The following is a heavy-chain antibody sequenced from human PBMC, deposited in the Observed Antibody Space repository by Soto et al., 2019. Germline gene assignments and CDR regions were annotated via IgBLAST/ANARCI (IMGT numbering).Heavy chain of an antibody. CDR3: ARARSDSSGSSYYYGMDV. CDR1: GFTLNSYS. CDR2: ISSTSDYM. D-gene: IGHD3-22*01. V-gene: IGHV3-21*01. Sequence: GSLRLSCAASGFTLNSYSMNWVRQAPGKGLEWVSSISSTSDYMYYEESVKGRFTVSRGNANNLLYLQMNSLRAEDTAVYYCARARSDSSGSSYYYGMDVWGQGTTVTSP. J-gene: IGHJ6*02.